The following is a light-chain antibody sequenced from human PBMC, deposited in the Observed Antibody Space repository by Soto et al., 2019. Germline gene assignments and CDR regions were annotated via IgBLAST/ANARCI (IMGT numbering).Light chain of an antibody. CDR1: QSLLHSNGYNY. V-gene: IGKV2-28*01. Sequence: DIVMTQSPLSLPVTPGEPASISCRSSQSLLHSNGYNYLDWYLQKPGQSPQLLIYLGSNRASGVXDXYSGSGSGTDFTLKISRVEAEDVGVYYCMQALQTPPTFGQGTKVEIK. CDR2: LGS. J-gene: IGKJ1*01. CDR3: MQALQTPPT.